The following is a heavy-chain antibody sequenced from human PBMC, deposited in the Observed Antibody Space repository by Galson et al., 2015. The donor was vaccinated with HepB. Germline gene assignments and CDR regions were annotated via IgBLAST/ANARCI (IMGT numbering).Heavy chain of an antibody. J-gene: IGHJ6*02. D-gene: IGHD3-10*01. CDR2: ISYDGSNK. V-gene: IGHV3-30*18. CDR3: AKDKGSGSNYYYGMDV. Sequence: SLRLSCAASGFTFSSYGMHWVRQAPGMGLEWVAVISYDGSNKYYADSVKGRFTISRDNSKNTLYLQMNSLRAEDTAVYYCAKDKGSGSNYYYGMDVWGQGTTVTVSS. CDR1: GFTFSSYG.